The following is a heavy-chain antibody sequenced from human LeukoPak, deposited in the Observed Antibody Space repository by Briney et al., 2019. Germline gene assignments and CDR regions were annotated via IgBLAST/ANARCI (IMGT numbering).Heavy chain of an antibody. Sequence: GGSLRLSCAASGLSFSTSAMHWVRQAPGKGLEWVAVMSYDGKYKYHADSVKGRFTISRDNSRNTVSLQMSSLRGEDTAVYYCATGSYHEHWGQGTLVTVSS. J-gene: IGHJ4*02. CDR1: GLSFSTSA. CDR3: ATGSYHEH. V-gene: IGHV3-30*15. CDR2: MSYDGKYK. D-gene: IGHD1-26*01.